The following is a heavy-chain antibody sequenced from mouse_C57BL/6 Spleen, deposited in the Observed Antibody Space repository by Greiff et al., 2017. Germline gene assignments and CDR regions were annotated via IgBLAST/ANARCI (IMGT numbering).Heavy chain of an antibody. CDR3: ARQIYYDYDGGAMDY. J-gene: IGHJ4*01. CDR1: GYAFSSSW. D-gene: IGHD2-4*01. V-gene: IGHV1-82*01. CDR2: IYPGDGDT. Sequence: QVQLQQSGPELVKPGASVKISCKASGYAFSSSWMNWVKQRPGKGLEWIGRIYPGDGDTNYNGKFKGKATLTADKSSSTAYMQLSILTSEDSAVYFCARQIYYDYDGGAMDYWGQGTSVTVSS.